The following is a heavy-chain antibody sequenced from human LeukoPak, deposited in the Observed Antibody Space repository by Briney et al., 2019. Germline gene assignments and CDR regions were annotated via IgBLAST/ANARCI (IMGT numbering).Heavy chain of an antibody. CDR3: AKEGLSSGWYYTYYYYMDV. Sequence: PGGSLRLSCAASGFTFSSYGMHWVRQAPGKGLEWVAVISYDGSNKYYADSVKGRFTISRDNSKNTLYLQMNSLRAEDTAVYYCAKEGLSSGWYYTYYYYMDVWGKGTTVTVSS. CDR2: ISYDGSNK. D-gene: IGHD6-19*01. CDR1: GFTFSSYG. V-gene: IGHV3-30*18. J-gene: IGHJ6*03.